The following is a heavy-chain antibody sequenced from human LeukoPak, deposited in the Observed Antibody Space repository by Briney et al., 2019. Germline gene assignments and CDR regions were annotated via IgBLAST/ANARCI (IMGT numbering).Heavy chain of an antibody. Sequence: GASVKVSCKASGYTFTSYDINWVRQATGQGLEWMGWMNPNSGNTGYAQKFQGRVTITRNTSISTAYMELSRLRSDDTAVYYCARDLTIFGSPPDYWGQGTLVTVSS. J-gene: IGHJ4*02. CDR3: ARDLTIFGSPPDY. CDR2: MNPNSGNT. V-gene: IGHV1-8*03. D-gene: IGHD3-3*01. CDR1: GYTFTSYD.